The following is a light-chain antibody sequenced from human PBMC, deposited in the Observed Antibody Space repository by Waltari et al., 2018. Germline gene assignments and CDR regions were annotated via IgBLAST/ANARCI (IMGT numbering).Light chain of an antibody. CDR3: QQADSLPLT. V-gene: IGKV1D-12*01. CDR2: ASS. J-gene: IGKJ4*01. Sequence: DIQMTQSQSSVSSFVGDTVTTTCRASQRITPWLAWYQQKPGRAPKLLIYASSSLQSGVPSRFSGSRSGADFTLTISSLQPEDFATYYCQQADSLPLTFGGGTKVEIK. CDR1: QRITPW.